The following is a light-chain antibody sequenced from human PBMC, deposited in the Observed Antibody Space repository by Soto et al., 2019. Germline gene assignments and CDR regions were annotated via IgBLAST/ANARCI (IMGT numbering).Light chain of an antibody. V-gene: IGKV3-20*01. Sequence: EIVLTQSPGNLSLSQGEKATLSCRASQSVSSNYLAWYQQKPGQAPRLLIYYAYRRTTGIPDRFSGSGSGTDFTLTISGLEPEDFAVYYCQQYGGSPRTFGQGTKVDI. CDR1: QSVSSNY. CDR2: YAY. J-gene: IGKJ1*01. CDR3: QQYGGSPRT.